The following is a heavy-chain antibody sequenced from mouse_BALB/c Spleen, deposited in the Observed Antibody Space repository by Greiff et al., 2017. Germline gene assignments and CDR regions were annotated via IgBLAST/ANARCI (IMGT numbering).Heavy chain of an antibody. CDR2: IDPANGNT. J-gene: IGHJ4*01. CDR3: ARTTTVVATKDYYAMDY. D-gene: IGHD1-1*01. Sequence: VQLKESGAELVKPGASVKLSCTASGFNIKDTYMHWVKQRPEQGLEWIGRIDPANGNTKYDPKFQGKATITADTSSNTAYLQLSSLTSEDTAVYYCARTTTVVATKDYYAMDYWGQGTSVTVSS. V-gene: IGHV14-3*02. CDR1: GFNIKDTY.